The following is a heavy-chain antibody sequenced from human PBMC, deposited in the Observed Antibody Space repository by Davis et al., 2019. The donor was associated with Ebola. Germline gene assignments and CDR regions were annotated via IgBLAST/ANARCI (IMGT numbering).Heavy chain of an antibody. CDR3: ARVSGPGTIFPVGDAFDV. D-gene: IGHD3-10*02. J-gene: IGHJ3*01. Sequence: ASVKVSCKASGYTFTNYYMHWVRQAPGQGLQWMGRINANTGGTNYAQIFQDRVTMTRDTSTNIAYMDLSRLRSDDTAMYYCARVSGPGTIFPVGDAFDVWGRGTMVTVSS. CDR1: GYTFTNYY. CDR2: INANTGGT. V-gene: IGHV1-2*06.